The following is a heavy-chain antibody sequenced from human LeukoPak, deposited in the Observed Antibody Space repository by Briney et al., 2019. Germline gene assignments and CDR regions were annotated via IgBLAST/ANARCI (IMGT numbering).Heavy chain of an antibody. Sequence: PGGSLRLSCAASGFTFSSYSMNWVRQAPGKGLEWVSYISSSSSTIYYADSVKGRFTISRDNAKDSLYLQMNSLRAEDTAVYYCARDGDSSSSGHYYFYMDVWGKGTTVTVSS. CDR2: ISSSSSTI. J-gene: IGHJ6*03. D-gene: IGHD6-6*01. CDR3: ARDGDSSSSGHYYFYMDV. CDR1: GFTFSSYS. V-gene: IGHV3-48*01.